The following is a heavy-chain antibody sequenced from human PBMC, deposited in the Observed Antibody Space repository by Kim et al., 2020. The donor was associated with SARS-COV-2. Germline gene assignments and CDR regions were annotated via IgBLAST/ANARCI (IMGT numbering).Heavy chain of an antibody. CDR2: IFDSCGLK. V-gene: IGHV3-23*01. CDR3: AKKEGACTLPSCMAGMDV. Sequence: GGSLRLSCEASGFTFSSFAMTWVRQAPGKGLEWISVIFDSCGLKYHADSVKGRFAIPRDNSKSTMYLQMDSLRADDTAVYYCAKKEGACTLPSCMAGMDVWGQGTTVTVSS. J-gene: IGHJ6*02. CDR1: GFTFSSFA. D-gene: IGHD2-2*01.